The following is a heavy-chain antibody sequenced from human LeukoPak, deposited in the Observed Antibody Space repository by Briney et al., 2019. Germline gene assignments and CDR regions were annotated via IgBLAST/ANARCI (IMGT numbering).Heavy chain of an antibody. Sequence: PGGSLRLSCAASGFTFSSYSMNWVRQAPGKGLEWVSAINGGGINTYYADSVKGRFAISRDNAKNSLYLQMNSLRAEDTAVYYCARDPKWVGETSYFDYWGQGTLVTVSS. CDR2: INGGGINT. J-gene: IGHJ4*02. V-gene: IGHV3-21*01. CDR3: ARDPKWVGETSYFDY. CDR1: GFTFSSYS. D-gene: IGHD1-26*01.